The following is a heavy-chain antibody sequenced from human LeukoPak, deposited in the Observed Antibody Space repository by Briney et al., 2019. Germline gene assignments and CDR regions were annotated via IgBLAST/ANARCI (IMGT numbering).Heavy chain of an antibody. CDR2: IIPIFGTA. D-gene: IGHD3-10*02. V-gene: IGHV1-69*13. J-gene: IGHJ6*02. CDR3: ARGPRFGESVYYYGMDV. Sequence: SVKVSCKASGYTFTRYAFNWVRQAPGQGLEWMGGIIPIFGTANYAQKFQGRVTITADESTSTAYMELSSLRSEDTAVYHCARGPRFGESVYYYGMDVWGQGTTVTVSS. CDR1: GYTFTRYA.